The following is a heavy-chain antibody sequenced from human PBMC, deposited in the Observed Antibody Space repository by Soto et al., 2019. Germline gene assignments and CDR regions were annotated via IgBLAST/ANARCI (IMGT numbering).Heavy chain of an antibody. Sequence: VEDLKISGKGSEYSFTTYCVGCVRQMPGKGLEWMGLIYPGDSDTRYSPSFQGQVTISADKSISTAYLQWRSLKASDTALYFCARHVPNMIPYGMDVXGQGTTVTVS. CDR1: EYSFTTYC. V-gene: IGHV5-51*01. CDR3: ARHVPNMIPYGMDV. D-gene: IGHD3-16*01. J-gene: IGHJ6*02. CDR2: IYPGDSDT.